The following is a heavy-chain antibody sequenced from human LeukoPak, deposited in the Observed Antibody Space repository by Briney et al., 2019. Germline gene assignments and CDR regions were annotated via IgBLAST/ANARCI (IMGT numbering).Heavy chain of an antibody. J-gene: IGHJ6*03. CDR1: GFTFCSFS. CDR2: IWSDGSNK. Sequence: QSGGSLRLSCAASGFTFCSFSMVWVRHAPGQGLERVAVIWSDGSNKYYADSAKGRFTISRDNSKNTLYLQMSSSRAEDTAVYYCAKDRWPSGVYYYMDVWGKGTTVTVSS. V-gene: IGHV3-33*06. D-gene: IGHD4-23*01. CDR3: AKDRWPSGVYYYMDV.